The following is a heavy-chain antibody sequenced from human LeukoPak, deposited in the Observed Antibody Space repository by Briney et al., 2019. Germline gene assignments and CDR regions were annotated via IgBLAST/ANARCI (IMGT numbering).Heavy chain of an antibody. CDR1: GGSISSYY. CDR3: ARQERGTLDY. J-gene: IGHJ4*02. Sequence: SETLSLTCTVSGGSISSYYWSWIRQPPGKGLEWIGYIYTSGSTNYNPSLKSRATISVDTSKNQFSLKLSSVTAADTAVYYCARQERGTLDYWGQGTLVTVSS. CDR2: IYTSGST. V-gene: IGHV4-4*09.